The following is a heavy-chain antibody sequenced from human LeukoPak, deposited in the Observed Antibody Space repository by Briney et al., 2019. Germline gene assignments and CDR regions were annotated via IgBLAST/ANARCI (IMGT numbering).Heavy chain of an antibody. CDR1: GFTFSSYA. V-gene: IGHV3-48*04. Sequence: GGSLRLSCAASGFTFSSYAMSWVRQAPGKGLEWVSYISSSGSTIYYADSVKGRFTISRDNAKNSLYLQMNSLRAEDTAVYYCARDRVVVVPYGMDVWGQGTTVTVSS. D-gene: IGHD2-2*01. CDR3: ARDRVVVVPYGMDV. J-gene: IGHJ6*02. CDR2: ISSSGSTI.